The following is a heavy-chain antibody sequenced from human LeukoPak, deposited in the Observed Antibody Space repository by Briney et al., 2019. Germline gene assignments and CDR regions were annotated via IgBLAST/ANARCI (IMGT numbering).Heavy chain of an antibody. D-gene: IGHD6-19*01. CDR2: IKQDGSEK. V-gene: IGHV3-7*01. CDR3: ASHSDWKFDY. Sequence: GGSLRLSCAASGFTFSSYWMGWVRQAPGKGLEWVANIKQDGSEKYYVDSVTGRFTISRDNAKNSLYLQMSSLRAEDTAVYYCASHSDWKFDYWGQGTLVTVSS. J-gene: IGHJ4*02. CDR1: GFTFSSYW.